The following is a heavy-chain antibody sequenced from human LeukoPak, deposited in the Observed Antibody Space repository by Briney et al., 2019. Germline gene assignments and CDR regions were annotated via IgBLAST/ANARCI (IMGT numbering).Heavy chain of an antibody. J-gene: IGHJ6*03. Sequence: SETLSLTCAVYGGSFNDYFWTWIRQPPGKGLEWIGEVCNGGSTNYNPSLKSRVIISVDTSKNQFSLRLSSVTAADTAVYYCARGRLGSVVFEGYYYFMDVWGKGTTVTVSS. CDR2: VCNGGST. D-gene: IGHD3-22*01. CDR3: ARGRLGSVVFEGYYYFMDV. V-gene: IGHV4-34*01. CDR1: GGSFNDYF.